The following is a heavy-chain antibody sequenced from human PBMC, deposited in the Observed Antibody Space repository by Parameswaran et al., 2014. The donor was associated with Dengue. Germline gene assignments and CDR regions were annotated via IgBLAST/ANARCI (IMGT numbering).Heavy chain of an antibody. J-gene: IGHJ4*02. CDR3: ARGNSDGFLEWLSYTKYYFDY. CDR2: IYPGDSDT. D-gene: IGHD3-3*01. V-gene: IGHV5-51*01. Sequence: VRQMPGKGLEWMGIIYPGDSDTRYSPSFQGQVTISADKSISTAYLQWSSLKASDTAMYYCARGNSDGFLEWLSYTKYYFDYWGQGTLVTVSS.